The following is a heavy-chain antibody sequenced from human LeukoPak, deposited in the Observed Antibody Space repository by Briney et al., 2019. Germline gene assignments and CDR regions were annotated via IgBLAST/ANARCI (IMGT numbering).Heavy chain of an antibody. V-gene: IGHV1-46*01. CDR1: GYTFTSYY. CDR3: AREVTGKYYFDY. Sequence: ASVKVSCKASGYTFTSYYMHWVRQAPGQGLEWMGIINPSGGSTSYAQKFQGRVTISVDTSKNQFSLKLSSVTAADTAVYYCAREVTGKYYFDYWGQGTLVTVSS. CDR2: INPSGGST. J-gene: IGHJ4*02. D-gene: IGHD1-1*01.